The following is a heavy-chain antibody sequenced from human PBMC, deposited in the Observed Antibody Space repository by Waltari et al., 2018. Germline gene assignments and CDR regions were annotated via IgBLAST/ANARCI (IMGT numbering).Heavy chain of an antibody. J-gene: IGHJ2*01. Sequence: QVQLVQSGAEVKKPGSSVKVSCKASGGTFSSYAISWVRQAPGQGLEWMGGIIPIVGTANYAQKCQGRVTITTDESTSTAYMELSSLRSEDTAVYYCARRGYYDSSGYSSYWYFDLWGRGTLVTVSS. CDR2: IIPIVGTA. V-gene: IGHV1-69*05. CDR3: ARRGYYDSSGYSSYWYFDL. CDR1: GGTFSSYA. D-gene: IGHD3-22*01.